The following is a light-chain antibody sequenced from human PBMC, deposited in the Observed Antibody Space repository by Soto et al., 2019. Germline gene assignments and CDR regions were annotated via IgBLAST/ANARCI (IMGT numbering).Light chain of an antibody. Sequence: QSVLTQPASVSGSPGQSIAISCTGTSSDVGGYNYVSWYQQHPGKAPKLIIYGVTNRPSGVSDRFSGSKSGNTASLTISGRQAEDETDYYCCSYTSSGTYVFGTGTKLTVL. CDR3: CSYTSSGTYV. CDR2: GVT. J-gene: IGLJ1*01. V-gene: IGLV2-14*03. CDR1: SSDVGGYNY.